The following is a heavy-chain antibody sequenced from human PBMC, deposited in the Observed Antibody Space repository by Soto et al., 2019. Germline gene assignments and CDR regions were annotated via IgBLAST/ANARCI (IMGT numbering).Heavy chain of an antibody. CDR1: GFSLTTDRVG. V-gene: IGHV2-5*02. D-gene: IGHD1-26*01. J-gene: IGHJ1*01. CDR3: AHAYGGRSRY. CDR2: IYWDDSK. Sequence: QITLKESGPPLVKPTQTLTLTCTFSGFSLTTDRVGVGWIRQPPGEALEWLAVIYWDDSKTYRPSLESRLTITTDTSKNQVALTMPNMDSVDTATYYCAHAYGGRSRYWGPGTRVTVSS.